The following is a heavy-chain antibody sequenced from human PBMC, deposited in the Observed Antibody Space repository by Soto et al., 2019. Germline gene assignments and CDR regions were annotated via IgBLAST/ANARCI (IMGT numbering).Heavy chain of an antibody. D-gene: IGHD2-15*01. CDR3: ARGAVVVDVRPLEDAYDI. Sequence: QVQLVQSGGEVKKPGSSVKVSCRASGDIFRKYAITWVRQAPGEGLEWMGRIIPLFGSTNVAPRFQGRVGITADESSSTAYLELSSLRREDTAVYYCARGAVVVDVRPLEDAYDIWGQGTKVIVSS. V-gene: IGHV1-69*12. CDR2: IIPLFGST. CDR1: GDIFRKYA. J-gene: IGHJ3*02.